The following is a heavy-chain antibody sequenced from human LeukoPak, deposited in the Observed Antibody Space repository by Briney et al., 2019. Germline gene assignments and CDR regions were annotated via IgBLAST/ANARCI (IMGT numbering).Heavy chain of an antibody. CDR2: ISGGGGST. J-gene: IGHJ4*02. Sequence: GGSLRLSCAATGFTFSRYAMSWVRQAPGKGLEWVSSISGGGGSTYYADSVKGRFTISRDNSKNTLYVQMNSLRAEDTAVYYCAKDRVVVVPAATDYWGQGTLVTVSS. V-gene: IGHV3-23*01. CDR1: GFTFSRYA. D-gene: IGHD2-2*01. CDR3: AKDRVVVVPAATDY.